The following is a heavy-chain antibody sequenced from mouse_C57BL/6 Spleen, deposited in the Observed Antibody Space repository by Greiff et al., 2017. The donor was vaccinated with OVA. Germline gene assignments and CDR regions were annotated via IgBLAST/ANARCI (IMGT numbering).Heavy chain of an antibody. CDR2: ISDGGSYT. D-gene: IGHD1-1*02. Sequence: EVMLVESGGGLVKPGGSLKLSCAASGFTFSSYAMSWVRQTPEKRLEWVATISDGGSYTYYPDNVKGRFTISRDNAKNNLYLQMSHLKSEDTAMYYCARDGGYYGMDYWGQGTSVTVSS. CDR1: GFTFSSYA. J-gene: IGHJ4*01. CDR3: ARDGGYYGMDY. V-gene: IGHV5-4*01.